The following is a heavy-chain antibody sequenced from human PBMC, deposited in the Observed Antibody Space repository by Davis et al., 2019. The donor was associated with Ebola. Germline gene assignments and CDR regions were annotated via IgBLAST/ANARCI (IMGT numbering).Heavy chain of an antibody. D-gene: IGHD3-10*01. CDR3: ARGVWFGELNHYYYMDV. CDR2: INPSGGST. J-gene: IGHJ6*03. CDR1: GYTFISYY. V-gene: IGHV1-46*01. Sequence: AASVKVSCKASGYTFISYYMHWVRQAPGQGLEWMGIINPSGGSTSYAQKFQGRVTITADESTSTAYMELSSLRAEDTAVYYCARGVWFGELNHYYYMDVWGEGTTVTVSS.